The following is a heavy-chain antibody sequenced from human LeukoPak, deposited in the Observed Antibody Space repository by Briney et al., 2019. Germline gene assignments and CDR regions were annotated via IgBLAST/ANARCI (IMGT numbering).Heavy chain of an antibody. V-gene: IGHV4-59*01. Sequence: PSESLSLTCTVSGGSTSTEYWSWIRQPPGKGLEWIGYVYYSVSTGYNPSLKSRVTISVDTSKSQFSLSLRSLTSADAAVYFCARGPRTYAFWGQGTMVTVAS. D-gene: IGHD2-2*01. CDR3: ARGPRTYAF. CDR2: VYYSVST. J-gene: IGHJ3*01. CDR1: GGSTSTEY.